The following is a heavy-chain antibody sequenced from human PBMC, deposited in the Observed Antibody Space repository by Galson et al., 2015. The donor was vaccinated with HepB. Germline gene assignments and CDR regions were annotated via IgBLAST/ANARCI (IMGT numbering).Heavy chain of an antibody. V-gene: IGHV1-69*02. D-gene: IGHD2-2*01. CDR2: IIPILGIA. CDR1: GGTFSSYT. CDR3: ATLPAARRAYYYYGMDV. Sequence: SVKVSCKASGGTFSSYTISWVRQAPGQGLEWMGRIIPILGIANYAQKFQGRVTITADKSTSTAYMELSSLRSEDTAVYYCATLPAARRAYYYYGMDVWGQGTTVTVSS. J-gene: IGHJ6*02.